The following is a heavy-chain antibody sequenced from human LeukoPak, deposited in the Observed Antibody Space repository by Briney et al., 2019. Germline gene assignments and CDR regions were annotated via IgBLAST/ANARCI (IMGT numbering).Heavy chain of an antibody. Sequence: SETLSLTCAVYGGSFSGYYWSWIRQPPGKGLEWIGEINHSGSTNYNPSLKSRVAISVDKSKNQFSLKLNSVTAADTAVYYCAKMGSSSTYFDYWGPGTLVTVFS. J-gene: IGHJ4*02. CDR2: INHSGST. D-gene: IGHD6-13*01. CDR1: GGSFSGYY. V-gene: IGHV4-34*01. CDR3: AKMGSSSTYFDY.